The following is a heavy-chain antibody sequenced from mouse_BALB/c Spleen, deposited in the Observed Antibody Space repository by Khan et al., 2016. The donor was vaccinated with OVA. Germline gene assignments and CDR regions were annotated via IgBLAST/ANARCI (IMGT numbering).Heavy chain of an antibody. D-gene: IGHD1-1*01. CDR3: CRAVYCYSKAYEGFAY. J-gene: IGHJ3*01. CDR1: GYTFTSYV. CDR2: ISTSNDGS. Sequence: VRLQQSGPELVKPGASVKMSCKASGYTFTSYVMHWVKQKPGKGLEWIGYISTSNDGSKYTEKFTGQATLTSDKSSSTAYMEISSLTSEDSASYYCCRAVYCYSKAYEGFAYGGQGTLVTVSA. V-gene: IGHV1S136*01.